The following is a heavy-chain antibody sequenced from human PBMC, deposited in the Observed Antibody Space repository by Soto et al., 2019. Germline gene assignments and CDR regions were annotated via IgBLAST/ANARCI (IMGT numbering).Heavy chain of an antibody. V-gene: IGHV3-21*01. J-gene: IGHJ4*02. Sequence: EVQLVESGGGLVKRGGSLRLSCAASGFTFSSYSMNWVRQAPGKGLEWVSSISSSSSYIYYADSVKGRFTISRDNAKNSLYLQMNSLRAEDTAVYYCARDQDGYSGYDYHTPHFDYWGQGTLVTVSS. CDR3: ARDQDGYSGYDYHTPHFDY. D-gene: IGHD5-12*01. CDR2: ISSSSSYI. CDR1: GFTFSSYS.